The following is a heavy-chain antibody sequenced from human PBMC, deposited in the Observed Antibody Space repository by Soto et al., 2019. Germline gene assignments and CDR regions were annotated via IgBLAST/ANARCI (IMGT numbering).Heavy chain of an antibody. CDR3: PRGVTPTNYFDY. Sequence: SETLSLTCTVSGGSISSSSYYWGWIRQPPGKGLEWIGSIYYSGSTYYNPSLKSRVTISVDTSKNQFSLKLSSVTAADTAVYYCPRGVTPTNYFDYWGQGTLVT. V-gene: IGHV4-39*01. CDR2: IYYSGST. D-gene: IGHD2-21*02. J-gene: IGHJ4*02. CDR1: GGSISSSSYY.